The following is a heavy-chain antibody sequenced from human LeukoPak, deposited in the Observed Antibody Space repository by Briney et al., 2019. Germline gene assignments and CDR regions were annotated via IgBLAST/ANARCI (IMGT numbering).Heavy chain of an antibody. CDR3: AKEPDYGAYVFLDF. CDR1: GCTFSSYG. D-gene: IGHD4-17*01. CDR2: ISYDGSNK. V-gene: IGHV3-30*18. Sequence: PGRCLRLSCAASGCTFSSYGMHWVRQAPGKGLEWVARISYDGSNKFYGDSVKGRFTISRDDSKNTLSLQMNSLRPEDTALYYCAKEPDYGAYVFLDFWGQGTLVTVSS. J-gene: IGHJ4*02.